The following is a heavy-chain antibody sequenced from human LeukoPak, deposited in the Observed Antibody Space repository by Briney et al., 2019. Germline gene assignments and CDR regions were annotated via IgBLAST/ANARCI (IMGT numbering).Heavy chain of an antibody. CDR3: ARDRGYSYDQLDY. V-gene: IGHV3-48*02. CDR2: ISGSSGII. D-gene: IGHD5-18*01. J-gene: IGHJ4*02. Sequence: GGSLRLSCAASRFTFNSYTMNWVRQAPGKGLEWVSYISGSSGIIDYADSVRGRFTISRDNAKNSLYLQMNSLKDEDTAVYYCARDRGYSYDQLDYWGQGTLVTVSS. CDR1: RFTFNSYT.